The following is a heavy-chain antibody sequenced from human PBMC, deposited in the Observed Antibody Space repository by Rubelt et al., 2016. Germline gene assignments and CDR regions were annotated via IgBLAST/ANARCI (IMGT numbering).Heavy chain of an antibody. CDR3: AKEHGGNPIGNAVDI. J-gene: IGHJ3*02. Sequence: EVQLLESGGGLEQPGGSLRVSCAASGFTFSSYAMSWVRQAPGKGLEWVSGIGGSGGSTYYADSVKGRFTTSRDNSKNNLIWKWKNRGAGETAVYYCAKEHGGNPIGNAVDIWGQGTMVTVSS. D-gene: IGHD4-23*01. CDR2: IGGSGGST. V-gene: IGHV3-23*01. CDR1: GFTFSSYA.